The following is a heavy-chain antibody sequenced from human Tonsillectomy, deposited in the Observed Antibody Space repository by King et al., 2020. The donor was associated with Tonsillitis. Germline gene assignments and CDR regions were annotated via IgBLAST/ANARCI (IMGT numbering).Heavy chain of an antibody. CDR1: GGSISSSSYY. V-gene: IGHV4-39*01. CDR2: IYYSGST. CDR3: ARHVPVWYSYGSSYYYMDV. J-gene: IGHJ6*03. Sequence: QLQESGPGLVKPSETLSLTCTVSGGSISSSSYYWGWIRQPPGKGLEWIGSIYYSGSTYYNPSLKSRVTISVDTSKNQFSLKLSSVTAADTAVYYCARHVPVWYSYGSSYYYMDVWGKGTTVTVSS. D-gene: IGHD5-18*01.